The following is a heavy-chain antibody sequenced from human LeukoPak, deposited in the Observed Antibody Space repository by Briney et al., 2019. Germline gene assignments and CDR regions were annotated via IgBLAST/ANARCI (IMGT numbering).Heavy chain of an antibody. J-gene: IGHJ4*02. CDR1: GYTFTSYG. CDR2: ISAYNGNT. D-gene: IGHD3-22*01. V-gene: IGHV1-18*01. Sequence: ASVKVSCKASGYTFTSYGISWVRQAPGQGLEWMGWISAYNGNTNYAQKLQGRVTMTTDTSTSTAYMELRSLRSDDTAVYYCARAGVYYYDSSGLDYWGQGTLVTVSS. CDR3: ARAGVYYYDSSGLDY.